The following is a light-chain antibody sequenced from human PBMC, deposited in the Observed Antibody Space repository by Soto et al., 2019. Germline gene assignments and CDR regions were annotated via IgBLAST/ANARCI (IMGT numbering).Light chain of an antibody. CDR2: DAS. Sequence: DIQMTQSPSTLSASVGDRVTITCRASQTISNWLAWYQQKPGKVPKVLIYDASALPRGVPSRFSGSGSGTKFTLTIASLQPDDFATYYCQQYETFSGTFGPGTKVDIK. J-gene: IGKJ1*01. V-gene: IGKV1-5*01. CDR3: QQYETFSGT. CDR1: QTISNW.